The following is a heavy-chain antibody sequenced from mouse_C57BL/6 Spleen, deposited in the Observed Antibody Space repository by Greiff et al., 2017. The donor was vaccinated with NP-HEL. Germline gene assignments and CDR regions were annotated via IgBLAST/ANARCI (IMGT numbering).Heavy chain of an antibody. CDR3: ARRIYDYDVFDY. Sequence: EVKLEESGGDLVKPGGSLKLSCAASGFTFSSYGMSWVRQTPDKRLEWVATISSGGSYTYYPDSVKGRFIISRDNAKNTLYLQMSSLKSEDTAMYYCARRIYDYDVFDYWGQGTTLTVSS. J-gene: IGHJ2*01. CDR1: GFTFSSYG. V-gene: IGHV5-6*02. CDR2: ISSGGSYT. D-gene: IGHD2-4*01.